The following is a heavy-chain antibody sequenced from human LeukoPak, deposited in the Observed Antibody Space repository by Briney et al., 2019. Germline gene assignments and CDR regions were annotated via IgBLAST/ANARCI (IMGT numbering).Heavy chain of an antibody. V-gene: IGHV3-20*04. CDR3: ARAPTANYYYYYMDV. CDR1: GFIFDNFG. CDR2: INWNGAST. D-gene: IGHD2-21*02. Sequence: PGGSLRLSCAASGFIFDNFGLIWVRQAPEKGLEWVSGINWNGASTVYADSVEGRFTISRDNDKNSLYLHMNTLSAEDSAFYYCARAPTANYYYYYMDVWGKGTTVTVSS. J-gene: IGHJ6*03.